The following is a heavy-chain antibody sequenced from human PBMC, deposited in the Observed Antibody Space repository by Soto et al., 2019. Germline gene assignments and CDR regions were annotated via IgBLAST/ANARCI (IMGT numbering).Heavy chain of an antibody. CDR2: IDPSDSQT. Sequence: ESLKISCKGSGYTFTDYWIGWVRQLPGKGLEWMGRIDPSDSQTYYSPSFRGHVTISVTKSITTVFLQWSSLRASDTAMYYCARQIYDSDTGPNFQYYFDSWGQGTPVTVSS. CDR1: GYTFTDYW. V-gene: IGHV5-10-1*01. CDR3: ARQIYDSDTGPNFQYYFDS. J-gene: IGHJ4*02. D-gene: IGHD3-22*01.